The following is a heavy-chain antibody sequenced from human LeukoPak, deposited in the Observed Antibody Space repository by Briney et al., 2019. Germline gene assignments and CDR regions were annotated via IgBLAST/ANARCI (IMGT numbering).Heavy chain of an antibody. J-gene: IGHJ4*02. D-gene: IGHD2-2*01. Sequence: GGSLRLSCAASGFTFSSYWMSWVRQAPGKGLEWVANIKQDGSEKYYVDSVKGRFTISRDNAKNSLYLQMNSLRAEDTAVYYCARDPGDIVVVPAANAHYWGQGTLVTVSS. CDR3: ARDPGDIVVVPAANAHY. CDR2: IKQDGSEK. V-gene: IGHV3-7*01. CDR1: GFTFSSYW.